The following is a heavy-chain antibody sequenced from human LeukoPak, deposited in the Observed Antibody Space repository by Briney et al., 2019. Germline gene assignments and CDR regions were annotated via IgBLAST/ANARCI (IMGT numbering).Heavy chain of an antibody. CDR1: GYTFSSSV. V-gene: IGHV3-23*01. Sequence: GGSLRLSCAASGYTFSSSVMNWVRQAPGKGLEWVSAISDSGGDTYYADSVKGRFTISKDNSKNTLFLQMNSLRAEDTAVYYCVKWVIGRNFDYWGQGTLVTVSS. J-gene: IGHJ4*02. CDR3: VKWVIGRNFDY. CDR2: ISDSGGDT. D-gene: IGHD3-16*02.